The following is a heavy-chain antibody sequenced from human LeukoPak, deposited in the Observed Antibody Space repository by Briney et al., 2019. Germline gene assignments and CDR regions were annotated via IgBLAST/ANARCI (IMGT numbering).Heavy chain of an antibody. CDR3: ARKGIGSSRYQNMDV. CDR1: GFTFSSYS. J-gene: IGHJ6*03. CDR2: ISYSSETT. V-gene: IGHV3-48*04. Sequence: GGSLRLSCEASGFTFSSYSLTWVRQAPGKGLEWVSYISYSSETTSYADSVKGRFTSSRDYAKKSLYLQMNSLRAEDTAVYYCARKGIGSSRYQNMDVWGKGTTVTVSS. D-gene: IGHD6-25*01.